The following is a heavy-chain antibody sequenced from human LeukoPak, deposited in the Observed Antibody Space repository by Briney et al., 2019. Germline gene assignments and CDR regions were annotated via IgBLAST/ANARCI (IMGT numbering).Heavy chain of an antibody. D-gene: IGHD6-13*01. V-gene: IGHV3-33*01. CDR3: ARSQSSSLIDY. J-gene: IGHJ4*02. CDR2: IWYDGSSK. Sequence: PGGSLRLSCAAAGVSFSAYGVHLVRQAPGKGLEWVAVIWYDGSSKDYADSVKGRFTFSRDNSKNTLYLQMNSLTVEDTAVYYCARSQSSSLIDYWGQGTLVIVSS. CDR1: GVSFSAYG.